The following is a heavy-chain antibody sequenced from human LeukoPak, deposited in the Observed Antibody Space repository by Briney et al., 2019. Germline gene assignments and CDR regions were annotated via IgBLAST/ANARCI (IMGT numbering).Heavy chain of an antibody. CDR1: GFTFSSYD. Sequence: GGSLRLSCAASGFTFSSYDTSWVRQAPGKGLEWVSGINDGGDSTYYGDSVKGRFTISRDNSKDMLYLQMSSLRAEDTALYYCARRPTTVTYFDYWGQGTLVTVSS. CDR2: INDGGDST. CDR3: ARRPTTVTYFDY. D-gene: IGHD4-17*01. V-gene: IGHV3-23*01. J-gene: IGHJ4*02.